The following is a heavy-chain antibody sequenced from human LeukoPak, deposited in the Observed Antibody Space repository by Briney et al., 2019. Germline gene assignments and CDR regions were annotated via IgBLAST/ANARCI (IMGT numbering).Heavy chain of an antibody. J-gene: IGHJ6*02. CDR3: ARGLARYFDWLLYYYGMDV. Sequence: GGSLRLSCAASGFTFSNYAMSWVRQAPGKGLEWVSGISGSGGNTYHADSVKGRFTISRDNSKNTLYVQMNSLRAEDTAAYYCARGLARYFDWLLYYYGMDVWGQGTTVTVSS. CDR1: GFTFSNYA. CDR2: ISGSGGNT. D-gene: IGHD3-9*01. V-gene: IGHV3-23*01.